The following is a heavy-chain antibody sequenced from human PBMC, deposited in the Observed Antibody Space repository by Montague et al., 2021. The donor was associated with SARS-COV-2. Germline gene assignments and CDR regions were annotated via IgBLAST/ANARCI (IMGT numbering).Heavy chain of an antibody. J-gene: IGHJ6*02. D-gene: IGHD2-15*01. V-gene: IGHV3-23*03. CDR1: GFTFSKYA. CDR2: IYYGGTT. Sequence: SLRLSCAASGFTFSKYAMCWVRQAPGKGLDWVSVIYYGGTTYYADSVKGRFTISRNNSNNTLYLQMNSLRAEDTAVYYCAKPLLEDYGMDVWGRGTTVTVSS. CDR3: AKPLLEDYGMDV.